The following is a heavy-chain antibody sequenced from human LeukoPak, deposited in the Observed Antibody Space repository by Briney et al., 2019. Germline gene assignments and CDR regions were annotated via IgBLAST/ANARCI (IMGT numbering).Heavy chain of an antibody. CDR2: IIPIFGTA. CDR3: ARAHTKAIWTDYYWSALGY. Sequence: SVKVSCKASGGTFSSYAISWVRQAPGQRLEWMVGIIPIFGTANYAQKFQCRVTITTNESTSSAYMELRSLRSEATAVYYGARAHTKAIWTDYYWSALGYWPQGTLVSVSS. D-gene: IGHD3/OR15-3a*01. CDR1: GGTFSSYA. J-gene: IGHJ4*02. V-gene: IGHV1-69*05.